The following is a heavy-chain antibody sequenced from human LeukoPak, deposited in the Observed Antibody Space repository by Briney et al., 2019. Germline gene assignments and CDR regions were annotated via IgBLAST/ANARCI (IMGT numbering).Heavy chain of an antibody. CDR2: INPNSGGT. D-gene: IGHD5/OR15-5a*01. CDR1: GYTFTSYG. CDR3: ARDGSTGYYYYGMDV. Sequence: ASVKACKASGYTFTSYGISWVRQAPGKGVEWMGWINPNSGGTNYAQKFQGWVTMTRDTSISTAYMELSRLRSDDTAVYYCARDGSTGYYYYGMDVWGQGTTVTVSS. V-gene: IGHV1-2*04. J-gene: IGHJ6*02.